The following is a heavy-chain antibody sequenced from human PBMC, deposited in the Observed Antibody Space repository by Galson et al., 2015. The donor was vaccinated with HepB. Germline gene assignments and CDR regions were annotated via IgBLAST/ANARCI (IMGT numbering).Heavy chain of an antibody. CDR2: IIPIFGIA. V-gene: IGHV1-69*10. CDR3: AGSPETIVVVPAAIRGAYNWFDP. CDR1: GGTFSSYA. D-gene: IGHD2-2*02. J-gene: IGHJ5*02. Sequence: SVKVSCKASGGTFSSYAISWVRQAPGQGLEWMGGIIPIFGIANYAQKFQGRVTITADKSTSTAYMELSSLRSEDTAVYYCAGSPETIVVVPAAIRGAYNWFDPWGQGTLVTVSS.